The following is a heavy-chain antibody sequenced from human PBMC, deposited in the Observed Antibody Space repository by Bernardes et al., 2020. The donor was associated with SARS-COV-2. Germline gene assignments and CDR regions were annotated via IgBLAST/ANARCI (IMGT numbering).Heavy chain of an antibody. D-gene: IGHD6-19*01. CDR3: VKADYKFFWPSSGWGGHFFDN. CDR1: GFNISSNY. CDR2: IQSGGTT. Sequence: GGSLRLSCAASGFNISSNYVSWVRQSPGKGLEWVSVIQSGGTTQYGDSVEDRFTISRDNSKDTLYLQLTSLRLEDTAVYYCVKADYKFFWPSSGWGGHFFDNWGQGSLLTVSS. J-gene: IGHJ4*02. V-gene: IGHV3-53*05.